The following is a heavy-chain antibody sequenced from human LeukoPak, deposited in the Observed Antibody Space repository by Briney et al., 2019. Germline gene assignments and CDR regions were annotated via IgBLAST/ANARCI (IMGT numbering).Heavy chain of an antibody. CDR2: ISGSGGST. CDR1: GGTFSSYA. Sequence: SCKASGGTFSSYAISWVRQAPGKGLEWVSAISGSGGSTYYADSVKGRFTISRGNSKNTLYLQMNSLRAEDTAVYYCAKHRVLLWFGYWGQGTLVTVSS. V-gene: IGHV3-23*01. D-gene: IGHD3-10*01. CDR3: AKHRVLLWFGY. J-gene: IGHJ4*02.